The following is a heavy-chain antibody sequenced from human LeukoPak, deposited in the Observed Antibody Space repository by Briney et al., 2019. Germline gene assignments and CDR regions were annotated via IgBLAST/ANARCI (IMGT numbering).Heavy chain of an antibody. J-gene: IGHJ4*02. CDR2: IYPRDGST. Sequence: ASVRVSCKASGYSFTSNYIHWVRQAPGQGLEWMGMIYPRDGSTSYAQKFQGRVTVTRDTSTSTVHMELSGLRSEDTAVYYCARDQEAFDYWGQGTLVTVSS. CDR1: GYSFTSNY. V-gene: IGHV1-46*01. CDR3: ARDQEAFDY.